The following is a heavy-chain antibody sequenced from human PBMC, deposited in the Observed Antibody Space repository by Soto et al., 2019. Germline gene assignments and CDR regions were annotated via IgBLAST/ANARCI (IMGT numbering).Heavy chain of an antibody. J-gene: IGHJ4*02. CDR1: GGTFSSYA. CDR3: ARLSSDPSDY. V-gene: IGHV1-69*06. CDR2: IIPIFGTA. Sequence: SVKVSCKASGGTFSSYAISWVRQAPGQGLEWMGGIIPIFGTANYAQKFQGRVTITADKSTSTAYMELSSPRSEVTAVYYCARLSSDPSDYWGQGTRVTVSS. D-gene: IGHD6-19*01.